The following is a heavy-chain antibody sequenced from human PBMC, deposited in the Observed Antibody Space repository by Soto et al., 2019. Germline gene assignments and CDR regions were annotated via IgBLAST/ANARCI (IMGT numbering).Heavy chain of an antibody. CDR3: ATSYRVRGVIQHYFDY. CDR1: GYTFTSYD. CDR2: MNPNSGNT. Sequence: GASVKVSCKASGYTFTSYDINWVRQATGQGLEWMGWMNPNSGNTGYAQKFQGRVTMTRNTSISTAYMELSSLRSEDTAVYYCATSYRVRGVIQHYFDYWGQGTLVTVSS. J-gene: IGHJ4*02. D-gene: IGHD3-10*01. V-gene: IGHV1-8*01.